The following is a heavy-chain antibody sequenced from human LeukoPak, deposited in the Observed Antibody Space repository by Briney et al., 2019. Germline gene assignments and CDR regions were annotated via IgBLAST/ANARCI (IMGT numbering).Heavy chain of an antibody. V-gene: IGHV3-23*01. CDR3: AKSVYHSGNY. J-gene: IGHJ4*02. CDR1: GLTISTYG. D-gene: IGHD3-10*01. Sequence: GGSLRLSCAASGLTISTYGMSWVRQAPGKGLEWVSSISGGTTYYADSVKGRFTISRDNSKNTVSLQMNSLRAEDTAVYYCAKSVYHSGNYWGQGTLVTVYS. CDR2: ISGGTT.